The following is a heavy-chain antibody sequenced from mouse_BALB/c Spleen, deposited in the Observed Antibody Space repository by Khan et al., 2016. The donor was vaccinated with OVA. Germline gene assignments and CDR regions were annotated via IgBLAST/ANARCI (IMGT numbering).Heavy chain of an antibody. V-gene: IGHV1-54*01. CDR1: GYAFTDYL. CDR3: ARGGYGTLAY. D-gene: IGHD2-1*01. Sequence: QVQLKESGAELVRPGTSVKVSCKASGYAFTDYLIEWVKQRPGQGLEWIGVINPGSGNTNYNEKFKDRATLTADKSSNTAYMQRSSLTSDGSAVYFCARGGYGTLAYWGQGTPVTVSA. CDR2: INPGSGNT. J-gene: IGHJ3*01.